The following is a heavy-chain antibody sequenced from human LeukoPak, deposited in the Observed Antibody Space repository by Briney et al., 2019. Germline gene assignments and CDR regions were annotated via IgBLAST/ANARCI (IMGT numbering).Heavy chain of an antibody. Sequence: ASVKVSCKASGGTFSSYAISWVRQATGQGLEWMGGIIPIFGTANYAQKFQGRVTITTDESTSTAYMELSSLRSEDTAVYYCARGGDGYSLNWFDPWGQGTLVTVSS. CDR2: IIPIFGTA. D-gene: IGHD5-24*01. CDR1: GGTFSSYA. J-gene: IGHJ5*02. CDR3: ARGGDGYSLNWFDP. V-gene: IGHV1-69*05.